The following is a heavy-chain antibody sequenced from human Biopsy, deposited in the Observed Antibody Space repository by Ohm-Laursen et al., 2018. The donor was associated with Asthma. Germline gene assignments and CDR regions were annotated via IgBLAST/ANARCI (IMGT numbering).Heavy chain of an antibody. Sequence: TLSLTCTVSGVSIRSYYWTWIRQPPGKGLEWIWNIHYSGSTYFNPSLKSRVTISVDTSKKQISLRLSSVIAADTAVYYCAGFCSGGNCPDHWGQGTLVTVSS. CDR1: GVSIRSYY. CDR3: AGFCSGGNCPDH. D-gene: IGHD2-15*01. V-gene: IGHV4-59*01. CDR2: IHYSGST. J-gene: IGHJ4*02.